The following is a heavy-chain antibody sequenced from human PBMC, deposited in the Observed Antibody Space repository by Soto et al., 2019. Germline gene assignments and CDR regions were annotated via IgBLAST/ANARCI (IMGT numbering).Heavy chain of an antibody. D-gene: IGHD3-22*01. CDR3: ATEDLSSGHAGTFHN. J-gene: IGHJ1*01. Sequence: QVQLVESGGGVVQPGRSLRLSCAASGFTFSTYVMHWVRQAPGKGLEWVAGISYDGKTEHYADSVKGRFTISRDNSKNTLFVQMDTLRVEDTAVYHCATEDLSSGHAGTFHNWGQGTLASVSS. V-gene: IGHV3-30*04. CDR2: ISYDGKTE. CDR1: GFTFSTYV.